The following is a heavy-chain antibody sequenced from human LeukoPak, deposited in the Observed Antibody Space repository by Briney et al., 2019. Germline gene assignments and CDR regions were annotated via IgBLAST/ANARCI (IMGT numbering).Heavy chain of an antibody. Sequence: GGSLRLSCAASGFTFSSYAMSWVRQAPGKGLEWVSAISGSGGSTYYADSVKGRFTISRDNSKNTLYLQMNSLRAEDTAVYYCAKPQGKIYDYVWGSYRPYYFDYWGQGTLVTVSS. J-gene: IGHJ4*02. CDR2: ISGSGGST. CDR3: AKPQGKIYDYVWGSYRPYYFDY. D-gene: IGHD3-16*02. CDR1: GFTFSSYA. V-gene: IGHV3-23*01.